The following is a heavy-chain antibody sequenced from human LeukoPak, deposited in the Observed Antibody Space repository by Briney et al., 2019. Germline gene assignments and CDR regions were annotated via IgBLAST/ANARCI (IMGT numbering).Heavy chain of an antibody. Sequence: ASVKVSCKASGYTFTSYYLHWVRQAPGQGLEWMGIINPSGGSTSYVQKFQGRVTMIRDTSTSTVYMVLSSLRSEDTAFYYCARGPYVGNPSLYYFDYWGQGTLVTISS. V-gene: IGHV1-46*01. J-gene: IGHJ4*02. CDR3: ARGPYVGNPSLYYFDY. D-gene: IGHD4-23*01. CDR2: INPSGGST. CDR1: GYTFTSYY.